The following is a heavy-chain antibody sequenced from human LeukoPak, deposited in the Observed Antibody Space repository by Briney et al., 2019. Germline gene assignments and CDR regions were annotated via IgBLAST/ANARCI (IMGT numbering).Heavy chain of an antibody. CDR3: ARIRRLTTFAVVITNYFDY. J-gene: IGHJ4*02. V-gene: IGHV4-30-4*01. CDR2: IYYSGST. Sequence: SETLSLTCTVSGGSISNGDYYWSWIRQPPGQGLEWIGYIYYSGSTYYKSSLKSRVSISVDTSKNQFSLKLSSVTAADTAVYYCARIRRLTTFAVVITNYFDYWGQGTLVTVSS. D-gene: IGHD3-3*01. CDR1: GGSISNGDYY.